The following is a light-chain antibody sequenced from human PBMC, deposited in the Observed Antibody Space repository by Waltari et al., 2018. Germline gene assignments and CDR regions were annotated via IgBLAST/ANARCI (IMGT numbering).Light chain of an antibody. V-gene: IGLV2-14*03. J-gene: IGLJ1*01. Sequence: QSALTQPASVSGSPGQSITISCTGTSRDVGDYDWVSWYQQHPGKAPKVVIFDVSYRPSGVSNRFSCSKSGNTASLTISGLQAEDEADYYCTSYTSRHSLVFRTGTKVTVL. CDR3: TSYTSRHSLV. CDR2: DVS. CDR1: SRDVGDYDW.